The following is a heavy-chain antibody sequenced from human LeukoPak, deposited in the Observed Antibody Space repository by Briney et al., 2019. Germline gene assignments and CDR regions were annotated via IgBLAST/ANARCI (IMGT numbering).Heavy chain of an antibody. CDR2: INHSGST. CDR1: GGSISSSSYY. D-gene: IGHD2-2*01. Sequence: PSETLSLTCTAFGGSISSSSYYWSWIRQPPGKGLEWIGEINHSGSTNYNPSLKSRVTISVDTSKNQFSLKLSSVTAADTAVYYCARGRGVPAALVRRPPNNWFDPWGQGTLVTVSS. CDR3: ARGRGVPAALVRRPPNNWFDP. J-gene: IGHJ5*02. V-gene: IGHV4-39*07.